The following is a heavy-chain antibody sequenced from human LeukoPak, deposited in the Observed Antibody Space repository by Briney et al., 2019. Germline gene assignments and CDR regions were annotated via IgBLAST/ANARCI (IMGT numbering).Heavy chain of an antibody. CDR1: GGSFSGYY. CDR3: AELGYCSGGSCSGNWFDP. D-gene: IGHD2-15*01. J-gene: IGHJ5*02. Sequence: PSETLSLTCAVYGGSFSGYYWSWIRQPPGKGLEWIGYIHTIGRTSYNPSLKSRVTISGDTSKNQLSLKLTSVTAADTAIYYCAELGYCSGGSCSGNWFDPWGQGTLVTVSS. CDR2: IHTIGRT. V-gene: IGHV4-59*01.